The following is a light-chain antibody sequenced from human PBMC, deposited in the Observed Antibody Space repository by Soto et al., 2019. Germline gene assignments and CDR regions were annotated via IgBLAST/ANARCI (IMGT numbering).Light chain of an antibody. CDR3: HQRQSWPRT. J-gene: IGKJ1*01. CDR2: QTS. Sequence: EIGWTQSPRTRSSLGRNRDTLSCRASQYINTRLAWYQHRPGQAPRLLIYQTSIRAAGIPARFSASGTGTDFTLTISDVQPEDFAVYYCHQRQSWPRTFGQGTKVDIK. V-gene: IGKV3-11*01. CDR1: QYINTR.